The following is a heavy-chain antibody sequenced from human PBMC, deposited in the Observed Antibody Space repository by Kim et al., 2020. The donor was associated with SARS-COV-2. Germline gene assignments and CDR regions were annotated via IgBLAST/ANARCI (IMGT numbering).Heavy chain of an antibody. J-gene: IGHJ6*02. V-gene: IGHV4-34*01. Sequence: RVTISVDTSKNQFSLKLSSVTAADTAVYYCARGRFKGITMVRGVYGMDVWGQGTTVTVSS. CDR3: ARGRFKGITMVRGVYGMDV. D-gene: IGHD3-10*01.